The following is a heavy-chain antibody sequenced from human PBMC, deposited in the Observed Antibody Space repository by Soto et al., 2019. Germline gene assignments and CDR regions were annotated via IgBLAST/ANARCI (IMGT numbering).Heavy chain of an antibody. Sequence: GESLKISCKGSGYSFSTYWIGWVRQMPGKGLEWMGIIYPGDSDTRYSPPFQGQVTISADKSITTAYLQWSSLKASDTAIYYCARGYYYDSRGLSYFDNWGPGTLLTV. CDR3: ARGYYYDSRGLSYFDN. V-gene: IGHV5-51*01. CDR1: GYSFSTYW. J-gene: IGHJ4*02. CDR2: IYPGDSDT. D-gene: IGHD3-22*01.